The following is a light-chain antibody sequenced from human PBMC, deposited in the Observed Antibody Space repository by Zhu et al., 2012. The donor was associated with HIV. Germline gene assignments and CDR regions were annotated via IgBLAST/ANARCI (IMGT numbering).Light chain of an antibody. V-gene: IGKV1-9*01. J-gene: IGKJ2*01. Sequence: DIQLTQSPSFLSASVGARVTITCRASQAISSYLAWYQQKPGKAPNLLIYTTSTLQSGVPSRFSGSGSGTEFTLTISSLQPEDFATYYCQQLNDYPYTFGLGDQAGDQT. CDR1: QAISSY. CDR2: TTS. CDR3: QQLNDYPYT.